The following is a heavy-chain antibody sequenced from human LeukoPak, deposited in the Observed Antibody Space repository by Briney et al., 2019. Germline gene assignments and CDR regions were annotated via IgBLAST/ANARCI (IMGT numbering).Heavy chain of an antibody. J-gene: IGHJ4*02. V-gene: IGHV4-39*01. CDR2: IYYSGST. D-gene: IGHD6-13*01. Sequence: SSETLSLTCTVSGGSISSSSYYWGWIRQPPGKGLEWIGSIYYSGSTYYNPSLKSRVTISVDTSKNQFSLKLSSVTAADTAVYYCASRPSLPKIAAAGPSGTLKSPSFFDYWGQGTLVTVSS. CDR1: GGSISSSSYY. CDR3: ASRPSLPKIAAAGPSGTLKSPSFFDY.